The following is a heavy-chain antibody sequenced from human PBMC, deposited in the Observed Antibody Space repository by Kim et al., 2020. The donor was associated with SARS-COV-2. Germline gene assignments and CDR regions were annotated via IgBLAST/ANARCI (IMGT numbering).Heavy chain of an antibody. Sequence: TGYADTVKGRFTASRDNAKNSVFLQMDRLRTEDAALYYCVKEVSAGGADVWGQGTTVTVSS. J-gene: IGHJ6*02. CDR3: VKEVSAGGADV. V-gene: IGHV3-9*01. CDR2: T. D-gene: IGHD2-8*01.